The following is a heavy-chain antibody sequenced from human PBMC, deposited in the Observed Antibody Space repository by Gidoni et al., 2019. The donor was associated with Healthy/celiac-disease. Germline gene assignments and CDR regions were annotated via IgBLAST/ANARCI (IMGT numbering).Heavy chain of an antibody. J-gene: IGHJ6*02. V-gene: IGHV1-2*02. CDR2: IKPNSGGT. CDR3: ARAVEQWLVTYYYGMDV. D-gene: IGHD6-19*01. CDR1: GYTFTGYY. Sequence: QVQLVQSGAEVTKPGASVTFSCKASGYTFTGYYRHWLRQAPGQGLEWMGWIKPNSGGTKYAQKLQGRVTMTRDTSISTAYMELSRLRSDDTAVDYCARAVEQWLVTYYYGMDVWGQGTTVTVSS.